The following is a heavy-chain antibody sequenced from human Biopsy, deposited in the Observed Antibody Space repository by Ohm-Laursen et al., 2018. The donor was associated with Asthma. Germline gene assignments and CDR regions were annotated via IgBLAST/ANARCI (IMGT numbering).Heavy chain of an antibody. Sequence: TLSLTCSVSGGSIGAGDYYWSWIRQPPVKGLEWIGYIYYSGSTSHNPSLTSRLTISVDTSKNQFSLKLTSVTAADTAVYYCARASLAARANWFDPWGQGTLVSVSS. CDR3: ARASLAARANWFDP. V-gene: IGHV4-30-4*01. CDR1: GGSIGAGDYY. D-gene: IGHD6-6*01. CDR2: IYYSGST. J-gene: IGHJ5*02.